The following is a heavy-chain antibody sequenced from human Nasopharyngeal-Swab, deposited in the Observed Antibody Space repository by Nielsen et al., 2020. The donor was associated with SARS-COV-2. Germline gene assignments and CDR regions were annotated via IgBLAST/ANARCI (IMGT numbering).Heavy chain of an antibody. CDR3: ARGEDWFGELFVRGGNYMDV. CDR2: ISYDGSNK. J-gene: IGHJ6*03. Sequence: WIRQPPGKGLEWVAVISYDGSNKYYADSVKGRFTISRDNAKNSLYLQMNSLRAEDTAVYYCARGEDWFGELFVRGGNYMDVWGKGTTVTVSS. V-gene: IGHV3-33*05. D-gene: IGHD3-10*01.